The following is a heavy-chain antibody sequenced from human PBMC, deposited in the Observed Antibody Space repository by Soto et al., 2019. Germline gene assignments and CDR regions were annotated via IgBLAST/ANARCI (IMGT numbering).Heavy chain of an antibody. Sequence: EVQLVESGGGLVQPGGSLRLSCAASGFTFSNYAMHWVRQPTGKGLEWVPGIGAAGDTYYPGSVKGRFTISRENAKNSLYIQMNSLRAGDTAVYYCAAGGVTSVAQFDYWGQGTLVTVSS. CDR3: AAGGVTSVAQFDY. D-gene: IGHD3-16*01. V-gene: IGHV3-13*01. J-gene: IGHJ4*02. CDR1: GFTFSNYA. CDR2: IGAAGDT.